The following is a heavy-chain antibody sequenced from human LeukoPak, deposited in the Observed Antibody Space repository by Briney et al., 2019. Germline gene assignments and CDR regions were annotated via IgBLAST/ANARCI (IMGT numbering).Heavy chain of an antibody. D-gene: IGHD2-8*01. J-gene: IGHJ4*02. CDR2: ISSNGGRT. CDR3: ASLISSSFDY. CDR1: GFTFSSYA. Sequence: GGSLRLSCAASGFTFSSYAMHWVRQAPGKGLEYVSYISSNGGRTYYANSVNGRFTISRDNPKNTLYLQMGSLRAEDMAVYYCASLISSSFDYWGQGTLVAVSS. V-gene: IGHV3-64*01.